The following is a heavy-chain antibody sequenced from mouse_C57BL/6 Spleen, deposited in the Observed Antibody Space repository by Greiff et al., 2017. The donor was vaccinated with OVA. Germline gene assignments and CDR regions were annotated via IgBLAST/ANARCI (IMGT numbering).Heavy chain of an antibody. J-gene: IGHJ4*01. D-gene: IGHD2-1*01. Sequence: EVKLKESGPGLAKPSQTLSLTCSVTGYSITSDYWNWIRKFPGNKLEYMGYLSYSGSTYYNPSLKSRISITRDTSQHQYYMQLNAVTTEDTATSDCARSMNGNYIDYWGQGTTLTVSS. CDR2: LSYSGST. CDR1: GYSITSDY. V-gene: IGHV3-8*01. CDR3: ARSMNGNYIDY.